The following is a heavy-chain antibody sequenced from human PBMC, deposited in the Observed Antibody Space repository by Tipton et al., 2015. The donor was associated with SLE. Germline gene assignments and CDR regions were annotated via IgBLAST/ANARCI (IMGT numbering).Heavy chain of an antibody. D-gene: IGHD4-17*01. V-gene: IGHV4-30-2*01. J-gene: IGHJ6*02. CDR1: GGSISSGGYS. CDR3: ARYHFAGDYQGEYYYYGMDV. Sequence: LRLSCAVSGGSISSGGYSWSWIRQPPGKGLEWIGYIYHSGSTYYNPSLKSRVTISVDRSKNQFSLKLSSVTAADTAVYYCARYHFAGDYQGEYYYYGMDVWGQGTTVTVSS. CDR2: IYHSGST.